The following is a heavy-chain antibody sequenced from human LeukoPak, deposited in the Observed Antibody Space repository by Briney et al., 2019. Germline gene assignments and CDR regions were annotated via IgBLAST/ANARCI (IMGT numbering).Heavy chain of an antibody. CDR3: AKSTNWYATSGFAY. Sequence: PSETLSLTCTVSDYSISSDFYWAWMWQPPGKGLEWIGSIYHSGSTYYNPSLKSRVTISLDTSKSQFSLRLSSVTTADTAVYYCAKSTNWYATSGFAYWGPGTLVTVSS. CDR2: IYHSGST. CDR1: DYSISSDFY. D-gene: IGHD3-22*01. J-gene: IGHJ4*02. V-gene: IGHV4-38-2*02.